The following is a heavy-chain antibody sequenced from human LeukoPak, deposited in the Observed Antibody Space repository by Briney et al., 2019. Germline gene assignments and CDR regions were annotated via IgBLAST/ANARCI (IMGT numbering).Heavy chain of an antibody. CDR2: ISGSGAVI. J-gene: IGHJ5*02. CDR1: GFSFDNYG. V-gene: IGHV3-9*01. CDR3: AKDMSRGRLSLFDP. Sequence: GGSLRLSCAASGFSFDNYGMHWVRQVPGKGLEWVSGISGSGAVINYVDSVKGRFTISRDNSKNSLYLQMNSLRPEDTALYYCAKDMSRGRLSLFDPWGQGTLVTVSS. D-gene: IGHD3-16*01.